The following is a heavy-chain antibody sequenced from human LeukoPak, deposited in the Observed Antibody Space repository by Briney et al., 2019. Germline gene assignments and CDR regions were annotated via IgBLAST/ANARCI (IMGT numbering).Heavy chain of an antibody. CDR2: ICYSGST. J-gene: IGHJ4*02. Sequence: PSETLSLTCTVSGGSISSGDYYWSWIRQPPGKGLEWIGYICYSGSTYYNPSLKSRVTISVDTSKNQFSLKLSSVTAADTAVYYCARGGSYYYDSSGYQFDYWGQGTLVTVSS. CDR3: ARGGSYYYDSSGYQFDY. D-gene: IGHD3-22*01. V-gene: IGHV4-30-4*01. CDR1: GGSISSGDYY.